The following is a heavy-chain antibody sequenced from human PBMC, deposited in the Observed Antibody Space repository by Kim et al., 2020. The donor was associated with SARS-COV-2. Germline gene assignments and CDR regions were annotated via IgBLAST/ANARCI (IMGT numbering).Heavy chain of an antibody. V-gene: IGHV4-31*03. CDR3: ARDPKGPYGMDV. CDR1: GGSISSGGYY. Sequence: SETLSLTCTVSGGSISSGGYYWSWIRQHPGKGLEWIGYIYYSGSTYYNPSLKSRVTISVDTSKNQFSLKLSSVTAADTAVYYCARDPKGPYGMDVWGQGTTVTVSS. J-gene: IGHJ6*02. CDR2: IYYSGST.